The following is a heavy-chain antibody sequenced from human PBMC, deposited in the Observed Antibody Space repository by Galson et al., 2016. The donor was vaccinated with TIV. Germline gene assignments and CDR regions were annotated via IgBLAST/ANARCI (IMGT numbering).Heavy chain of an antibody. J-gene: IGHJ6*02. CDR1: GFSLGSARMG. D-gene: IGHD3-10*01. Sequence: PALVKPTQTLTLTCTVSGFSLGSARMGVSWIRQPPGKALEWLADIFSFGEKSYSPSLESRLTISKDTAKGQVALTLINMDPADTATYYCARMSRWFGELSTHYYGLDVWGQGTTVAVSS. CDR3: ARMSRWFGELSTHYYGLDV. V-gene: IGHV2-26*01. CDR2: IFSFGEK.